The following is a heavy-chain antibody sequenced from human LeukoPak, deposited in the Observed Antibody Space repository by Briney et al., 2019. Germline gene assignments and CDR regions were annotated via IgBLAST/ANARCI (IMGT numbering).Heavy chain of an antibody. CDR1: GGSISSHY. V-gene: IGHV4-59*11. Sequence: SETLSLTRTVSGGSISSHYWSWIRQPPGKGLEWIGYIYYSGSTNYNPSLKSRVTISVDTSKNQFSLKLSSVTAADTAVYYCAREGAYCSSTSCYGGAGYFDSWGQGTLVTVSS. CDR2: IYYSGST. J-gene: IGHJ4*02. CDR3: AREGAYCSSTSCYGGAGYFDS. D-gene: IGHD2-2*01.